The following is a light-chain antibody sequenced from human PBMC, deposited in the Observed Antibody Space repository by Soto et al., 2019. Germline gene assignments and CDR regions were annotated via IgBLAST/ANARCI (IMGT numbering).Light chain of an antibody. CDR3: QRYNSYFFDN. CDR2: DAS. Sequence: DIQMTQSPSTLSASVGDRVTITCRASQSISSWLAWYQQKPGKAPKLLIYDASSLESGVPSRFSGSGSGTEFTLTISSLQPYDFTTYYCQRYNSYFFDNFVQGTKLDSK. V-gene: IGKV1-5*01. J-gene: IGKJ2*01. CDR1: QSISSW.